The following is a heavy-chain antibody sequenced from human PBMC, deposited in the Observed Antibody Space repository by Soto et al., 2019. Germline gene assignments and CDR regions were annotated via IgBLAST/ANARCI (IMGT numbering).Heavy chain of an antibody. CDR2: IKQDGSEK. Sequence: GAVKLSCAASGFPLHSYWMSWVRQAPGKGLEWVANIKQDGSEKCYVDSVKGRFTISRDNAKNSLYLQMNSLRAEDTAVYYCASQIAAAGTAQTFDYWGQGTLVTVSS. J-gene: IGHJ4*02. V-gene: IGHV3-7*01. CDR3: ASQIAAAGTAQTFDY. D-gene: IGHD6-13*01. CDR1: GFPLHSYW.